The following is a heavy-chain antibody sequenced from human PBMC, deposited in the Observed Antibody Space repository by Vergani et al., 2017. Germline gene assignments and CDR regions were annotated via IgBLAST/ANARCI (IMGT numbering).Heavy chain of an antibody. J-gene: IGHJ2*01. CDR1: GGSISSGDHC. V-gene: IGHV4-30-4*08. CDR3: ARGRGDNWYFDL. D-gene: IGHD3-10*01. CDR2: IFYSGST. Sequence: QVQLQESGPGVVKPSQTLSLTCAVSGGSISSGDHCWTWIRQRPGKGLEWIGYIFYSGSTYYNPSLKSRVTISVDTSKNQFSLKLSSVTAADTAVYYCARGRGDNWYFDLWGRGTLVTVSS.